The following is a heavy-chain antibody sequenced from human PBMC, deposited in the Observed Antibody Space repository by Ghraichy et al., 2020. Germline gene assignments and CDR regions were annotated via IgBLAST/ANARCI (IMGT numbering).Heavy chain of an antibody. CDR2: INHSGST. J-gene: IGHJ4*02. D-gene: IGHD5/OR15-5a*01. CDR3: ARGVYAADY. Sequence: SETLSLTCAVYGGSFSDYYWSWIRQPPGKGLEWIGEINHSGSTNYSPSLKSRVTISVDASKNQFSLKLSSVTAADTAVYYCARGVYAADYWGQGTLVTVSS. V-gene: IGHV4-34*01. CDR1: GGSFSDYY.